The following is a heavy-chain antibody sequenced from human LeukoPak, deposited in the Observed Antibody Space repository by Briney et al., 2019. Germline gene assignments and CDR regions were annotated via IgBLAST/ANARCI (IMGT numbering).Heavy chain of an antibody. J-gene: IGHJ4*02. D-gene: IGHD4-11*01. V-gene: IGHV3-48*01. CDR1: GFTFSSYS. CDR3: ARDFTWRSSGDDYISC. CDR2: ISSSSSTI. Sequence: PGGSLRLSCAASGFTFSSYSMNWVRQAPGKGLEWVSYISSSSSTIYYADSVKGRFTISRDNAKNSLYLQMNSLRAEDTAVYYCARDFTWRSSGDDYISCWGQGTLVTVSS.